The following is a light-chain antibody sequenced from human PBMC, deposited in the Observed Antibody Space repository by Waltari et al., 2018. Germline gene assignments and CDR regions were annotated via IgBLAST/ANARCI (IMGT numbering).Light chain of an antibody. V-gene: IGKV1-39*01. J-gene: IGKJ4*01. Sequence: DTLMTQSPSSLSASFGDRVTITCRSSPAISTYVNLYQQTPGMAPKRLSFSSSTLHRGVSSRFSGSGSGTEFTLTINNLQPDDFATYYCQQSYSAPLAFGGGTKLDI. CDR2: SSS. CDR3: QQSYSAPLA. CDR1: PAISTY.